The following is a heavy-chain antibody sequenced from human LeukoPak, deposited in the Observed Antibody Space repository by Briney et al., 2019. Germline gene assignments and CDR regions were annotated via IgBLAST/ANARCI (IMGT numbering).Heavy chain of an antibody. CDR1: GDPISSYY. D-gene: IGHD3-22*01. CDR2: IYTSGST. CDR3: ALWGYFDSSGRHF. V-gene: IGHV4-4*07. Sequence: KTSETLSLTCTVAGDPISSYYWSWIRQPAGKGLEWIGRIYTSGSTNYNPSLKSRVTISVDTSKNQFSLNLNSVTAADTAVYYCALWGYFDSSGRHFWGQGTLVTVSS. J-gene: IGHJ4*02.